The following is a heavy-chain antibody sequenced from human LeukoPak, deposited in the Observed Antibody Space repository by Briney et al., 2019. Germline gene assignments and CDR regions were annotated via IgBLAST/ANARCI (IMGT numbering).Heavy chain of an antibody. Sequence: PSETLSLTCTVSGGSISSYYWSWIRQPPGKGLEWIGYIYYSGSTNYNPSLKSRVTISVDTSKNQFSLKLSSVTAADTAVYYCARHRPRITMVRGLGTFLRAFDIWGQGTMVTVSS. D-gene: IGHD3-10*01. V-gene: IGHV4-59*08. CDR3: ARHRPRITMVRGLGTFLRAFDI. CDR1: GGSISSYY. CDR2: IYYSGST. J-gene: IGHJ3*02.